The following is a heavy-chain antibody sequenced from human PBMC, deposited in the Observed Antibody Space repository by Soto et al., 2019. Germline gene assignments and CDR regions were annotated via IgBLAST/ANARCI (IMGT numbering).Heavy chain of an antibody. CDR3: ARRGYYAISAFDI. CDR2: IYYSGST. CDR1: GGSISSSSYY. V-gene: IGHV4-39*01. J-gene: IGHJ3*02. Sequence: ETLSLTCTVSGGSISSSSYYWGWIRQPPGKGLEWIGSIYYSGSTCYNPSLKSRVTISVDTAKNQFSLKLSSVTAADTAVYYCARRGYYAISAFDIWGQGTMVTVSS. D-gene: IGHD2-8*01.